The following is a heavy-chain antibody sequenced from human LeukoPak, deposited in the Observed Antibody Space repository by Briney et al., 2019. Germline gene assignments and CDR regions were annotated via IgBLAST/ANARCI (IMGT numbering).Heavy chain of an antibody. J-gene: IGHJ4*02. Sequence: PSETLSLTCAVYGGSFSGYYWSWIRQPPGKGLEWIGEINHSGSTSYNPSLKSRVTISVDTSKNQFSLKLSSVTAADTAVYYCASLEYVDYWGQGTLVTVSS. CDR2: INHSGST. CDR1: GGSFSGYY. V-gene: IGHV4-34*01. CDR3: ASLEYVDY.